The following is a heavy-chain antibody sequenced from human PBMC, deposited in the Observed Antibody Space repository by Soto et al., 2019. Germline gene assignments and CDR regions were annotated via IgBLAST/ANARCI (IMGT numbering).Heavy chain of an antibody. CDR2: IYYSGST. Sequence: SETLSLTCTVSGGSISSSSYYWGWIRQPPGKGLEWIGSIYYSGSTYYNPSLKSRVTISVDTSKNQFSLKLSSVTAADTAVYYCARQNSSGWYPLNFDYWGQGTLVTVSS. V-gene: IGHV4-39*01. CDR3: ARQNSSGWYPLNFDY. D-gene: IGHD6-19*01. J-gene: IGHJ4*02. CDR1: GGSISSSSYY.